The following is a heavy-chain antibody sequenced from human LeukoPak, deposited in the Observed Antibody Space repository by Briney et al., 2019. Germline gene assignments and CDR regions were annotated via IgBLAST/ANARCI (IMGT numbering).Heavy chain of an antibody. CDR1: GGTFSSYA. D-gene: IGHD3-10*01. J-gene: IGHJ4*02. CDR2: IIPIFGTA. V-gene: IGHV1-69*06. Sequence: SVKVSCKASGGTFSSYAISWVRQAPGQGLEWMGGIIPIFGTANYAQKFQGRVTITADKSTSTAYMELSSLRSEDTAVYYCVVLSVRGGPFDYWGQGTLVTVSS. CDR3: VVLSVRGGPFDY.